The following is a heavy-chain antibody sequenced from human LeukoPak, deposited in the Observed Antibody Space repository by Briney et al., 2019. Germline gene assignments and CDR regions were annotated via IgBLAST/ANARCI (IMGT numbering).Heavy chain of an antibody. D-gene: IGHD1-20*01. V-gene: IGHV1-69*13. J-gene: IGHJ4*02. CDR1: GGTFSSYA. CDR3: ARDLSITGIFDY. Sequence: SVTVSCKASGGTFSSYAISWVRQAPGQGLEWMGGIIPIFGTANYAQKFQGRVTITADESTSTAYMELSSLRSEDTAVYYCARDLSITGIFDYWGQGTLVTVPS. CDR2: IIPIFGTA.